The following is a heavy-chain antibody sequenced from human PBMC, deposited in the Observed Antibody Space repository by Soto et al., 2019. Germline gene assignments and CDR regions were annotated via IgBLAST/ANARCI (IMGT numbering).Heavy chain of an antibody. Sequence: QVQLVQSGAEVKKPGSSVKVSCKASGGTFSSYAISWVRQAPGQGLEWMGGIIPIFGTANYAQKFQGRVTITADKATSPGYMELSSLRSEDTAVYYCASGTTFRYNWFDPWGQGPLVTVSS. CDR3: ASGTTFRYNWFDP. CDR1: GGTFSSYA. J-gene: IGHJ5*02. V-gene: IGHV1-69*06. CDR2: IIPIFGTA. D-gene: IGHD1-7*01.